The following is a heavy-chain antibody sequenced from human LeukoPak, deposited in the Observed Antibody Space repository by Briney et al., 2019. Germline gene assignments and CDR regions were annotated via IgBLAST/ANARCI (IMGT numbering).Heavy chain of an antibody. J-gene: IGHJ4*02. V-gene: IGHV5-10-1*01. CDR1: GYSFTSYW. CDR2: IDPSNSYT. CDR3: ARHYYLSGGYYSK. D-gene: IGHD3-22*01. Sequence: GESLKISCKGSGYSFTSYWISWVRQMPAEDLEWRVRIDPSNSYTNYSPSFQGHVTISTDKSISTAYLQWSSLKASDTAMYCCARHYYLSGGYYSKWGQGTLVTVSS.